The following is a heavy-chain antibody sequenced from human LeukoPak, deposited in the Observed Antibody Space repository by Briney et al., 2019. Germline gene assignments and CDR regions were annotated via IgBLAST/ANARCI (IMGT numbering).Heavy chain of an antibody. CDR3: ARERTYGDYSFDY. J-gene: IGHJ4*02. CDR1: GGSISSGGYY. Sequence: SETLSLTCTVSGGSISSGGYYWSWIRQHPGKGLEWIGYIYYSGSTYYNPSLKSRVTISVDTSKNQFSLKLSSATAADTAVYYCARERTYGDYSFDYWGQGTLVTVSS. CDR2: IYYSGST. D-gene: IGHD4-17*01. V-gene: IGHV4-31*03.